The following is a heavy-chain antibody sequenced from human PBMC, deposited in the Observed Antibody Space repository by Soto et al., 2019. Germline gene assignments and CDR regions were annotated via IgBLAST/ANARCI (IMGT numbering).Heavy chain of an antibody. CDR2: ITDVGDPT. CDR1: GFTFGTYA. CDR3: AKDRDIAYHLEGGFYYSGMDV. V-gene: IGHV3-23*01. Sequence: GSLKISCAASGFTFGTYANNWGRPAPRKGLEWVSTITDVGDPTYYADSVKGRFTISRDNSKNTLFLQMNSLRAEDTARYYCAKDRDIAYHLEGGFYYSGMDVWGQGTTVTVSS. J-gene: IGHJ6*02. D-gene: IGHD5-12*01.